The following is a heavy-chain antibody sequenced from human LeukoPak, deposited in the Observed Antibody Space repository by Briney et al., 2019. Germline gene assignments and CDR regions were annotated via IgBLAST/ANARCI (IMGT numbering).Heavy chain of an antibody. CDR3: AREFDCGGDCYPDY. CDR2: ISAYNGNT. D-gene: IGHD2-21*02. V-gene: IGHV1-18*01. CDR1: GYIFYNYG. J-gene: IGHJ4*02. Sequence: ASVKVSCKASGYIFYNYGISWVRQAPGQGLEWMGWISAYNGNTNYAQKLQGRVTMTTDTSTSTAYMELRSLRSDDTAVYYCAREFDCGGDCYPDYWGQGTLVTVSS.